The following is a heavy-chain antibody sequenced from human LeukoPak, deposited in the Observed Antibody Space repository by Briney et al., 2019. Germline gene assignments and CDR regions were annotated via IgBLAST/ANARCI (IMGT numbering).Heavy chain of an antibody. CDR2: RQDDGANT. J-gene: IGHJ4*02. V-gene: IGHV3-30*02. Sequence: GGSLRLSCAASGFTFNTYPMHWVRLAPGKGLEWVGLRQDDGANTNYADSVTVRFTISRDNSTSTVYPQMNSLTPDDTAVYYCATQTITLVVVISPFDYWGQGALVTVSS. CDR3: ATQTITLVVVISPFDY. CDR1: GFTFNTYP. D-gene: IGHD3-22*01.